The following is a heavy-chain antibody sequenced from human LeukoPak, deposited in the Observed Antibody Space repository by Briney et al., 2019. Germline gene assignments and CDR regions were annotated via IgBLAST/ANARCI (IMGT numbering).Heavy chain of an antibody. V-gene: IGHV6-1*01. CDR1: GDSVSSNSAA. CDR3: ARGPGAILTGYYQHYYYYGMDV. J-gene: IGHJ6*04. D-gene: IGHD3-9*01. Sequence: SQTLSLTCAISGDSVSSNSAAWNWIRQSPSRGLEWLGRTYYRSKWYNDYAVSVKSRITINPDTSKNQFSLQLNSVTPEDTAVYYCARGPGAILTGYYQHYYYYGMDVWGKGTTVTVSS. CDR2: TYYRSKWYN.